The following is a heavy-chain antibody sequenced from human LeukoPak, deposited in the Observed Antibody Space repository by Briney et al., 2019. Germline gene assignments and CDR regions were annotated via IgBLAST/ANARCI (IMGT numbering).Heavy chain of an antibody. CDR2: ISGGGDGT. CDR3: AKDGYGTSDC. Sequence: GGSLRLSCAAPGFTFHNYIMNWVRRAPGKGLEWVSGISGGGDGTYYADSIKGRFTISRDNSKNTLFLQMNSLRAEDTAVYYCAKDGYGTSDCWGQGTLVTVSS. CDR1: GFTFHNYI. V-gene: IGHV3-23*01. D-gene: IGHD2-2*03. J-gene: IGHJ4*02.